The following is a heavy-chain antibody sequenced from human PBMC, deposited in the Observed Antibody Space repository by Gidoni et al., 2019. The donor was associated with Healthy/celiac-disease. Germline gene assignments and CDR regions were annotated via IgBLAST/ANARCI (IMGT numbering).Heavy chain of an antibody. J-gene: IGHJ6*02. D-gene: IGHD6-13*01. V-gene: IGHV3-21*01. CDR3: AREVFIAGRNYYYYGMDV. CDR1: GFTSSSYS. CDR2: ISSSSSYI. Sequence: EVQLVESGGGLVKPGGSLRLSCAASGFTSSSYSMNWVRQAPGKGLEWVSSISSSSSYISYADSVKGRFTISRDNAKNSLYLQMNSLRAEDTAVYYCAREVFIAGRNYYYYGMDVWGQGTTVTVSS.